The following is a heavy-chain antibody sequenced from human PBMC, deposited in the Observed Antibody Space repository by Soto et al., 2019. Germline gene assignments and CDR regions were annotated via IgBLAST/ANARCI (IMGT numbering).Heavy chain of an antibody. Sequence: GGSLRLSCAASGFTFSSYAMSWVRQAPGKGLEWVSAISGSGGSTYYADSVKGRFTISRDNSKNTLYLQMNSLRAEDTAVYYCAKDFGGLKVSSGSDYWGQGTLVTVSS. D-gene: IGHD5-12*01. CDR2: ISGSGGST. CDR1: GFTFSSYA. CDR3: AKDFGGLKVSSGSDY. J-gene: IGHJ4*02. V-gene: IGHV3-23*01.